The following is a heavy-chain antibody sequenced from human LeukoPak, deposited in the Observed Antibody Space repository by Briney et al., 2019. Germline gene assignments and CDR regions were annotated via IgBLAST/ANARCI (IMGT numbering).Heavy chain of an antibody. J-gene: IGHJ4*02. CDR1: GFTVITND. CDR3: ARGVEPLAANTLAY. V-gene: IGHV3-53*01. Sequence: GGSLRLSCAASGFTVITNDMTWFRQAPGKGLEWISVLYSDGNTKYADSVQGRFTISRDNSKNTLYLEMNSLSPDDTAVYYCARGVEPLAANTLAYWGQGTLVTVSS. CDR2: LYSDGNT. D-gene: IGHD1-14*01.